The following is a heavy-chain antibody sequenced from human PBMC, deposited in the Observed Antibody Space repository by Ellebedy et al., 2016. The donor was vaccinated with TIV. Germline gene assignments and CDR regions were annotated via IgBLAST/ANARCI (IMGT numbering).Heavy chain of an antibody. D-gene: IGHD6-6*01. CDR1: GGSFSGYY. V-gene: IGHV4-34*01. Sequence: SETLSLXXAVYGGSFSGYYWSWIRQPPGKGLEWIGEINHSGGTNYNPSLKSRVTISVDTSKNQFSLKLSSVTAADTAVYYCARGMAARGDAYYYYYYMDVWGKGTTVTVSS. CDR3: ARGMAARGDAYYYYYYMDV. J-gene: IGHJ6*03. CDR2: INHSGGT.